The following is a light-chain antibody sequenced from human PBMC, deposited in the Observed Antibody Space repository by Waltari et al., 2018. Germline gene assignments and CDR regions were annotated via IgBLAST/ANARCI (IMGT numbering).Light chain of an antibody. V-gene: IGLV6-57*04. CDR3: QSYDSTNHVV. CDR2: EYS. J-gene: IGLJ2*01. CDR1: SGRIAGNF. Sequence: NFMLTQPHSVSESPGVTVTISCTRSSGRIAGNFVQWYQQRPGSAPSVVIYEYSQRPSGFPVRFSCSIDSSSNSASLTISGLKTEDEADYYCQSYDSTNHVVFGGGTKLTVL.